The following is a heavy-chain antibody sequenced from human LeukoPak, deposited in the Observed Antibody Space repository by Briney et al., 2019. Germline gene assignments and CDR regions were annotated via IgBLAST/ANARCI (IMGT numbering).Heavy chain of an antibody. CDR3: ARDPIGSSWPYYFDY. V-gene: IGHV1-3*01. CDR1: GYTFTSYA. CDR2: INAGNGNT. D-gene: IGHD6-13*01. Sequence: ASVKVSCKASGYTFTSYAMHWVRQAPGQRLEWMGWINAGNGNTKYSQKFQGRVTITRDTSASTVYMELSSLRSEDTAVYYCARDPIGSSWPYYFDYWGQGTLVTVSS. J-gene: IGHJ4*02.